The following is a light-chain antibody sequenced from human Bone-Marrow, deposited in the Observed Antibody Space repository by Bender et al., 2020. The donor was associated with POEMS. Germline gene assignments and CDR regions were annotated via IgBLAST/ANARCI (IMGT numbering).Light chain of an antibody. CDR2: DDS. CDR3: QAWDTSSVV. V-gene: IGLV3-21*02. Sequence: SYVLTQPPSVSVAPGQTARISCGGNNIESKSVHWYQQKPGQAPLLVVYDDSDRPSGIPERFSGSNSGNIATLTISGTQALDEADYYCQAWDTSSVVFGGGTKLTVL. CDR1: NIESKS. J-gene: IGLJ2*01.